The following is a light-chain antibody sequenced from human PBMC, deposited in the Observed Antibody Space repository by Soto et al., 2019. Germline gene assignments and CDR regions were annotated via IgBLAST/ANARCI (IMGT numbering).Light chain of an antibody. CDR1: QSVLYSSNNRNY. CDR2: WAS. V-gene: IGKV4-1*01. J-gene: IGKJ1*01. Sequence: DIVMTQSPDSLAVSLGERATINCKSSQSVLYSSNNRNYLAWYQQKPGQPPKLLIYWASTRESGVPDRFSGSESETDFTPTISSLQAEDVAVYYCQQYYSTPPTFGQGTKVEIK. CDR3: QQYYSTPPT.